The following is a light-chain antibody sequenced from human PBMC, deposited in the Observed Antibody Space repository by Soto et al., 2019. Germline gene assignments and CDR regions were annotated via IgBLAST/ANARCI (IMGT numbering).Light chain of an antibody. V-gene: IGLV2-14*01. CDR2: EVS. Sequence: QSALTQPASVSGSPGQLITTSCTGTSSDVGGYNSVSWYQQHPGKAPKLMIYEVSNRPSGVSNRFSGSKSGNTASLTISGLQAEDEADYYCSSYTTSSTLLYVFGTGTKLTVL. CDR1: SSDVGGYNS. J-gene: IGLJ1*01. CDR3: SSYTTSSTLLYV.